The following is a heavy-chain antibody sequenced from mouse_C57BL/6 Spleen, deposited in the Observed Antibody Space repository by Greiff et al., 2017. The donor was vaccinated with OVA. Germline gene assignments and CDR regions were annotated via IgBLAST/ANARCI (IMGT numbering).Heavy chain of an antibody. CDR2: IDPENGDT. D-gene: IGHD4-1*01. J-gene: IGHJ2*01. Sequence: VQLKESGAELVRPGASVKLSCTASGFNIKVDYMHWVKQRPEQGLEWIGWIDPENGDTEYASKFQGKATITADTSSNTAYLQLSSLTSEDTAVYYCTRNWDWDYWGQGTTLTVSS. V-gene: IGHV14-4*01. CDR3: TRNWDWDY. CDR1: GFNIKVDY.